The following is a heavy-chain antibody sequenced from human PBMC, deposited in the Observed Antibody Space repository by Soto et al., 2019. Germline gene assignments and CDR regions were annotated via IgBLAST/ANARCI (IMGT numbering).Heavy chain of an antibody. D-gene: IGHD3-3*01. V-gene: IGHV6-1*01. CDR3: AKTYDFSTGSGGMDV. J-gene: IGHJ6*02. CDR1: GDSVSLNSAA. CDR2: TYYRSKWYN. Sequence: PSQTLSLTCAISGDSVSLNSAAWNWIRQSPSRGLEWLGRTYYRSKWYNDYVVSVKSRITINPDTSKNQFSLQLSSVTPEDTAVYYCAKTYDFSTGSGGMDVWGQGTTVTVSS.